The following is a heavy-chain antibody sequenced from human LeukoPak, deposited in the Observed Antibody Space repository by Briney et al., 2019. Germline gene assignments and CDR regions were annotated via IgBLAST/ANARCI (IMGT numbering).Heavy chain of an antibody. D-gene: IGHD2-2*01. CDR3: ARHTRGYCSSTSCPAAFDI. Sequence: SETLSLTCTVSGGSISSYYWSWIRQPPGKGLEWIGYIYYSGSTNYNPSLKSRVTISVDTSKNQFSLKLSSVTAADTAVYYCARHTRGYCSSTSCPAAFDIWGQGTMVTVSS. CDR1: GGSISSYY. J-gene: IGHJ3*02. V-gene: IGHV4-59*08. CDR2: IYYSGST.